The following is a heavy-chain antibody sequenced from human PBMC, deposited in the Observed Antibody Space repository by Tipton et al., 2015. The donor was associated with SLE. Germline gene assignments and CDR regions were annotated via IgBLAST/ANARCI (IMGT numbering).Heavy chain of an antibody. J-gene: IGHJ6*02. CDR1: GFTFSSYG. V-gene: IGHV3-30*02. CDR3: ARSGDCGGDCYSDGMDV. D-gene: IGHD2-21*01. CDR2: IRYDGSNK. Sequence: SLRLSCAASGFTFSSYGMHWVRQAPGKGLEWVAFIRYDGSNKYYADSVKGRFTISRDNSKNTLYLQMNSLRAEDTAVYYCARSGDCGGDCYSDGMDVWGQGTTVTVSS.